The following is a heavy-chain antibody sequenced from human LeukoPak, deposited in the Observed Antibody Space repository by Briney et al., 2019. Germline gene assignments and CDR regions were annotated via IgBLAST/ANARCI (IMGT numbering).Heavy chain of an antibody. Sequence: GGSLRPSCAASGFTFSSYGMHWVRQAPRKGLEWVAFIRYVVSNQYSADPVKGRFTISSDNSKNTLYLQMNSLRAEDTAVYYCAKGELADFDYWGQGTLVTVSS. CDR3: AKGELADFDY. CDR1: GFTFSSYG. J-gene: IGHJ4*02. D-gene: IGHD1-26*01. CDR2: IRYVVSNQ. V-gene: IGHV3-30*02.